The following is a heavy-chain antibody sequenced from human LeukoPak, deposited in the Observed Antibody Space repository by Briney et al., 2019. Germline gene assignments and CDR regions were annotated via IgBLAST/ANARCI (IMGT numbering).Heavy chain of an antibody. D-gene: IGHD3-22*01. V-gene: IGHV5-51*01. CDR1: GYSFTSYW. CDR2: IYPGDSDT. CDR3: ARPGTYYDSLWAFDI. Sequence: GEPLKISCKGSGYSFTSYWIGWVRQMPGKGLEWMGIIYPGDSDTRYSPSFQGQVTISADKSISTAYLQWSSLKASDAAMYYCARPGTYYDSLWAFDIWGQGTMVTVSS. J-gene: IGHJ3*02.